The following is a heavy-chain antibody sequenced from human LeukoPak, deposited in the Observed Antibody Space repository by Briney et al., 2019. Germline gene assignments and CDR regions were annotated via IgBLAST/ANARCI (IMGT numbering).Heavy chain of an antibody. CDR2: STWNSGDK. V-gene: IGHV3-9*01. D-gene: IGHD7-27*01. CDR1: GFKFDNNS. Sequence: PGGSLRLTCAASGFKFDNNSMHWVWQGQGTGMELVSGSTWNSGDKAYSDSVKGRFTVSRVNAKNSLYLEMNSLRDEDTAFYYFAKGNWGYPFDYWGQGTLVTVSS. CDR3: AKGNWGYPFDY. J-gene: IGHJ4*02.